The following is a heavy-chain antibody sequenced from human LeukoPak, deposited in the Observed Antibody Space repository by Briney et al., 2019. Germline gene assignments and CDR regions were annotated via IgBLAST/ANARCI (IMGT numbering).Heavy chain of an antibody. D-gene: IGHD1-26*01. J-gene: IGHJ4*02. CDR1: GYTFTGYY. CDR3: ARVPWGSGSYVLGNFDY. Sequence: GASVKVSCKASGYTFTGYYMHWVRQAPGQGLEWMGWINPNSGGTNYAQKFQGRVTMTRDTSISTAYMELSSLRSEDTAVYYCARVPWGSGSYVLGNFDYWGQGTLVTVSS. CDR2: INPNSGGT. V-gene: IGHV1-2*02.